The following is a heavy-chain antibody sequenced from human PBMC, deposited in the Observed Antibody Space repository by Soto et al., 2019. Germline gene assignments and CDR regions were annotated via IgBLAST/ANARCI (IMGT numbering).Heavy chain of an antibody. CDR3: ARENKYYYDNSRTYYFDY. V-gene: IGHV3-48*03. Sequence: GGSLRLSCAASGFTFRNYEMNWVRQAPGKGLEWVSYISNSGSTFYYADSVRSRFIIDRDNAENSLYLQVNTLRAEDTAVYYCARENKYYYDNSRTYYFDYWGQGTPVTVSS. CDR2: ISNSGSTF. J-gene: IGHJ4*02. CDR1: GFTFRNYE. D-gene: IGHD3-22*01.